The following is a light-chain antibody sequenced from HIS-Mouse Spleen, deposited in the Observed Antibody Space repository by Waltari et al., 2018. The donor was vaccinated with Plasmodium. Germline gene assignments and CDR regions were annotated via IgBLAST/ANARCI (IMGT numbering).Light chain of an antibody. CDR3: QQRSNWLT. CDR2: DAS. J-gene: IGKJ4*01. V-gene: IGKV3-11*01. Sequence: EIVLTQSPATLAFSPGERATLSCRASQSVSSYLAWYKQKPGQAPRLLIYDASNRATGIPARFSGSGSGTDFTLTISSLEPEDFAVYYCQQRSNWLTFGGGTKVEI. CDR1: QSVSSY.